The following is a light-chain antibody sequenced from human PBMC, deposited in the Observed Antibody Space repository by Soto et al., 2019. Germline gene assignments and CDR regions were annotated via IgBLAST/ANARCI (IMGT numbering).Light chain of an antibody. Sequence: DIGMTQSRSTLAASVGDISTITCRASQMIYPWLAWYQQKHVKAPRLLTYEASSLHGRVPSRFSGSGTGTEFTLTISNLQLKDFATYYCQQNSTFWTLSKGT. V-gene: IGKV1-5*03. J-gene: IGKJ1*01. CDR1: QMIYPW. CDR3: QQNSTFWT. CDR2: EAS.